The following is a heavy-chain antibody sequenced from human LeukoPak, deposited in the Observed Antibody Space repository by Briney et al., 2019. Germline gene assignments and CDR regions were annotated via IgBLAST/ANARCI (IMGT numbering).Heavy chain of an antibody. Sequence: GASVKVSCKASGYTFTGYYMHWVRQAPGQGLEWMGWINPNSGGTNYAQKFQGRVTMTRDTSISTAYMELSRLRSDDTAVYYCARHPAPTSNWFDPWGQGTLVTVSS. J-gene: IGHJ5*02. D-gene: IGHD1-14*01. CDR1: GYTFTGYY. CDR3: ARHPAPTSNWFDP. CDR2: INPNSGGT. V-gene: IGHV1-2*02.